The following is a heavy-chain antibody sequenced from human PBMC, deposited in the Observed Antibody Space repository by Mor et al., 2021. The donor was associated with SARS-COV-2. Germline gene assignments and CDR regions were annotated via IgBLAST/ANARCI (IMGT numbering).Heavy chain of an antibody. J-gene: IGHJ4*02. CDR3: AKVGTSGRHEALDY. Sequence: YNADSVRGRFTVSRDNSKNTLWLQMNSLRTEDTGLYYCAKVGTSGRHEALDYWGQGTLVTVSS. D-gene: IGHD2-2*01. V-gene: IGHV3-30*02.